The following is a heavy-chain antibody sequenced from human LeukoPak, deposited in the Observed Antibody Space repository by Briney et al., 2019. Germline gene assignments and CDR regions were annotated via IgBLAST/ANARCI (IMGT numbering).Heavy chain of an antibody. Sequence: SETLSLTCTVSGGSISSGSYYWSWIRQPAGKGLEWIGRIYASGSTNYNPSLKSRVTISVDTSKNQFSVKLSSVTAADTAVYFCARATIRYCSSTSCYEDYWGQGTLVTVSS. J-gene: IGHJ4*02. CDR2: IYASGST. CDR1: GGSISSGSYY. D-gene: IGHD2-2*01. CDR3: ARATIRYCSSTSCYEDY. V-gene: IGHV4-61*02.